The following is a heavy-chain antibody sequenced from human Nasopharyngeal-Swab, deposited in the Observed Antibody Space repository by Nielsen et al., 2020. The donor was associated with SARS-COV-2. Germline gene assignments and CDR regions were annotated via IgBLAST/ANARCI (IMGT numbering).Heavy chain of an antibody. V-gene: IGHV4-4*02. J-gene: IGHJ3*02. Sequence: SETLSLTCAVSGGSISSSNWWSWVRQPPGKGLEWIGEIYHSGSTNYNPSLKSRVTISVDKSKNQFSLKLSSVTAADTAVYYCARVLVGAPKEDAFDIWGQGTMVTVSS. D-gene: IGHD1-26*01. CDR1: GGSISSSNW. CDR2: IYHSGST. CDR3: ARVLVGAPKEDAFDI.